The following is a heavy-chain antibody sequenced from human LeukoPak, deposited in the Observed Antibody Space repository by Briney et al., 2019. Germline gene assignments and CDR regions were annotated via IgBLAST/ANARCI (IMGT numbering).Heavy chain of an antibody. D-gene: IGHD1-26*01. Sequence: GGSLRLYCAASGFHFSSYAMSWVRQAQGKGLEWLSAIGGRGGSAYYADSLKGRFTISGDNCNKTMYQQVKLMRAEDTAVYYCAKDWSFVGAIGYYFDCWGQGTLVTVSS. V-gene: IGHV3-23*01. CDR2: IGGRGGSA. J-gene: IGHJ4*02. CDR1: GFHFSSYA. CDR3: AKDWSFVGAIGYYFDC.